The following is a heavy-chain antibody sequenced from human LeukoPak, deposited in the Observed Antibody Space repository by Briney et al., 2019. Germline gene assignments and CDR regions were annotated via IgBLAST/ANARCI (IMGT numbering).Heavy chain of an antibody. Sequence: SETLSLTCAVYGGSFSGYYWSWIRQPPGKGLEWIGEINHSGSTNYNPSLKSRVTISVDTSKNQFSLKLSSVTAADTAVYYCARHGVATPFDYWGQGTLVTVSS. J-gene: IGHJ4*02. D-gene: IGHD5-12*01. CDR1: GGSFSGYY. CDR2: INHSGST. CDR3: ARHGVATPFDY. V-gene: IGHV4-34*01.